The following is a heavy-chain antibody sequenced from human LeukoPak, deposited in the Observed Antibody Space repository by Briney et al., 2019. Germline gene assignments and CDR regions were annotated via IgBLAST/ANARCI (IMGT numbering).Heavy chain of an antibody. V-gene: IGHV4-59*01. CDR3: TRDRRYYDSSGYIRGFDY. CDR2: IYYSGST. CDR1: GGSISSYY. Sequence: SDTLSLTCTDSGGSISSYYWSWIRQPPGKGLEWIGYIYYSGSTNYNPSLKSRVTISVDTSKNQFSLKLSSVTAADTAVYYCTRDRRYYDSSGYIRGFDYWGQGTLVTVPS. D-gene: IGHD3-22*01. J-gene: IGHJ4*02.